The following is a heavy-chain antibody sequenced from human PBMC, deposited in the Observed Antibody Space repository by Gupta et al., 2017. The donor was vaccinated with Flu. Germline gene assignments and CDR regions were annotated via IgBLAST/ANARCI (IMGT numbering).Heavy chain of an antibody. CDR3: ARGGGSRNYYYGMDV. V-gene: IGHV1-3*01. Sequence: QAPGLRREWLGWINADNGNTKYSQKFEGRVTMTRDTAASTVYMELSSLISEDTAVYNCARGGGSRNYYYGMDVWGQGTTVAVSS. J-gene: IGHJ6*02. D-gene: IGHD3-16*01. CDR2: INADNGNT.